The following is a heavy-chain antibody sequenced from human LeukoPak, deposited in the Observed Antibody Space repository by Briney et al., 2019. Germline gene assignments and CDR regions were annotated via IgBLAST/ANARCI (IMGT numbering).Heavy chain of an antibody. J-gene: IGHJ4*02. CDR1: GGSISSYY. CDR2: IYYSGST. D-gene: IGHD5-12*01. Sequence: PSETLSLTCTVSGGSISSYYWSWIRQPPGKGLEWIGYIYYSGSTNYNPSLKGRVTISVDTSKNQFSLKLSSVTAADTAVYYCARGGGYEYYFDYWGQGTLVTVPS. CDR3: ARGGGYEYYFDY. V-gene: IGHV4-59*01.